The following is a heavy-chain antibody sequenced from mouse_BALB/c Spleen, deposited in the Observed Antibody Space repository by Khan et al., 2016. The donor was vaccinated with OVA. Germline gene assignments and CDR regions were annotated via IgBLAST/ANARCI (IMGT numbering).Heavy chain of an antibody. V-gene: IGHV1-15*01. CDR2: IDPKTGVT. J-gene: IGHJ3*01. Sequence: QVQLKQSGAELVRPGASVTLSCKASGYTFPDYELHWVKQTPVHGLEWIGVIDPKTGVTAYNQKFKGKATLTAAKSSSTAYMELRSLTSEDSAVYYCTRSTFAYWGQGTLVTVSA. CDR3: TRSTFAY. CDR1: GYTFPDYE.